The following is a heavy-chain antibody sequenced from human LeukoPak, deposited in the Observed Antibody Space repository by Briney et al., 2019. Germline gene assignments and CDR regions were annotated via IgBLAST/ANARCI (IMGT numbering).Heavy chain of an antibody. CDR3: AKDLWTYAVPAPF. Sequence: GGSLRLSCAAAGFTFSIYAMSWVRQAPGKGLEGVSTISGSGGTTYYADSVKGRFTISRDNSKNTLYLQMNSLRAVDTAVYYCAKDLWTYAVPAPFWGQGTLVTVSS. CDR1: GFTFSIYA. J-gene: IGHJ4*02. V-gene: IGHV3-23*01. D-gene: IGHD2-2*01. CDR2: ISGSGGTT.